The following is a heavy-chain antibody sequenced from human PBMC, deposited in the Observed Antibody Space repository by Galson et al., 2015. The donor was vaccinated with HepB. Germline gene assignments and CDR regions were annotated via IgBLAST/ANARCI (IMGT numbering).Heavy chain of an antibody. CDR1: GYTFTSYY. J-gene: IGHJ4*02. V-gene: IGHV1-46*01. CDR2: INPSGGST. Sequence: SVKVSCKASGYTFTSYYMHWVRQAPGQGLEWMGIINPSGGSTSYAQKFQGRVTMTRDTSTSTVYMELSSLRSEDTAVYYCARDQVAVAGTLELPNDYWGQGTLVTVSS. CDR3: ARDQVAVAGTLELPNDY. D-gene: IGHD6-19*01.